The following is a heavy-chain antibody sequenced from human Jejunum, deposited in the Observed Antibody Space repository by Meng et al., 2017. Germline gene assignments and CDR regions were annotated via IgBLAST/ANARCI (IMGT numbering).Heavy chain of an antibody. CDR3: VRDCGLRYFDCLPCLQIAFDI. CDR1: GYTFANYG. V-gene: IGHV1-18*01. D-gene: IGHD3-9*01. Sequence: ASVKVSCKASGYTFANYGISWVRQAPGQGLEWMGCISAYNGNTNYAQNFQDRVTVTADTSTATAYMELRSLTSDDTAVYYCVRDCGLRYFDCLPCLQIAFDIWGQGTTVTVSS. CDR2: ISAYNGNT. J-gene: IGHJ3*02.